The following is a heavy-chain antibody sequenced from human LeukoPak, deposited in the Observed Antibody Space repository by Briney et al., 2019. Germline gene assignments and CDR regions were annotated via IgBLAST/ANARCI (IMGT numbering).Heavy chain of an antibody. Sequence: SETLSLTCTVSGGSISSGGYYWSWIRQHPGKGLEWIGYIYYSGSTYYNPSLKSRVTISVDTSKNQFSLKLSSVTAADTAVYYCARTSRYCTVGFDPWGQGTLVTVSS. J-gene: IGHJ5*02. V-gene: IGHV4-31*03. CDR1: GGSISSGGYY. CDR3: ARTSRYCTVGFDP. CDR2: IYYSGST. D-gene: IGHD2-8*01.